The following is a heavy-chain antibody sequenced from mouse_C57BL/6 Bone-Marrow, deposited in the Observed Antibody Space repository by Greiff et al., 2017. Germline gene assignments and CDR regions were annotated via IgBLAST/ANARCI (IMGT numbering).Heavy chain of an antibody. J-gene: IGHJ3*01. CDR1: GYAFTNYS. CDR2: IIPGSGGT. Sequence: QVQLQQSGAELVRPGTSVKVSCKASGYAFTNYSIEWVKQRPGQGLEWIGVIIPGSGGTNYNEKFKGPATLTADKSSSTAYMQLSSLTSEDSAVYFCARSKNSDSWVGYWGQGTLVTVSA. D-gene: IGHD3-1*01. CDR3: ARSKNSDSWVGY. V-gene: IGHV1-54*01.